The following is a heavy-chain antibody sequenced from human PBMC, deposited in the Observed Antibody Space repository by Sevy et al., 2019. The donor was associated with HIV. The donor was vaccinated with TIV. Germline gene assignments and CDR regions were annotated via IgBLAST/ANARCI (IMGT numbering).Heavy chain of an antibody. CDR2: IKSDGSDK. V-gene: IGHV3-7*01. CDR3: ARYGGYIDH. J-gene: IGHJ4*01. Sequence: GESLKISCAASGFTFSIYYMTWARQAPGKGLEWVANIKSDGSDKYYVDSVKGRFTISRDNAKNSLYLQMNSLTAEDTAVYYCARYGGYIDHWGHGTPVTVSS. D-gene: IGHD2-15*01. CDR1: GFTFSIYY.